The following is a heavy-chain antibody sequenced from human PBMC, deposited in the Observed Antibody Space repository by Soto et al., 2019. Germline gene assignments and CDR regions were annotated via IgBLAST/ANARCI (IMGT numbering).Heavy chain of an antibody. D-gene: IGHD3-10*01. V-gene: IGHV4-31*03. CDR1: GGSISSGSYY. J-gene: IGHJ6*02. CDR3: ARGTMVRGVIAGMDV. CDR2: ISYSGST. Sequence: QVQLQESGPGLVKPSQTLSLTCTVSGGSISSGSYYWIWIRQHPGKGLEWIGYISYSGSTYYNPSLKSRVTISVDTSKNQFSLKLNSVTAADTAVYYCARGTMVRGVIAGMDVWGQGTTVTVSS.